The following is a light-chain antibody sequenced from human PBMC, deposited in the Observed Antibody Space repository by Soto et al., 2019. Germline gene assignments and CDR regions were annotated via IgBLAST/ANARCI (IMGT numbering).Light chain of an antibody. CDR2: KAS. CDR3: QQYNGYPWT. Sequence: DIQMTQSPSTLSASVGDRVTITCRASQNIRSWLAWYQQTPGKAPKLLIYKASNLESGVPSRFSGSGSGTEFTLTISSLQPDDFATYYCQQYNGYPWTFGQGTKVEI. J-gene: IGKJ1*01. V-gene: IGKV1-5*03. CDR1: QNIRSW.